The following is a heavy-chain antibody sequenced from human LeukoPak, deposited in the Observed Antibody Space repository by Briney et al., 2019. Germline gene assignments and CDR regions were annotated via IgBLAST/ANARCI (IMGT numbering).Heavy chain of an antibody. Sequence: GGSLRLSCAASGLHFGGTAMSWVRQAPGKGLEWVSAISHDGMNAYYADSVKGRFTISRDNSKKTVSLEMSSLTAADMGVYYCAKDGAQYSSGPECDPRGQGALVTVSP. J-gene: IGHJ5*02. CDR1: GLHFGGTA. CDR2: ISHDGMNA. D-gene: IGHD6-19*01. CDR3: AKDGAQYSSGPECDP. V-gene: IGHV3-23*01.